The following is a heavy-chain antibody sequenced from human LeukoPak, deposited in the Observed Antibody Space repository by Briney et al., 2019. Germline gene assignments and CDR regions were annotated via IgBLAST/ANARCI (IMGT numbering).Heavy chain of an antibody. CDR1: GGSFSGYY. CDR2: INHSGST. Sequence: SETLSLTCAVYGGSFSGYYWSWIRQPPGKGLEWIGEINHSGSTNYNPSLKSRVTISVDTSKNQFSLKLSSVTAADTAVYYRARSGPGYCSSTSCRPFDYWGQGTLVTVSS. D-gene: IGHD2-2*01. CDR3: ARSGPGYCSSTSCRPFDY. J-gene: IGHJ4*02. V-gene: IGHV4-34*01.